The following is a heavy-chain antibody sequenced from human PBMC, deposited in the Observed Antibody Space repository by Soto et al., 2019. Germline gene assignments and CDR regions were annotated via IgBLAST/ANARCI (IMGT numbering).Heavy chain of an antibody. CDR3: AGGVGIAAAGDYYFDY. CDR1: GGTFSSYT. Sequence: QVQLVQSGAEVKKPGSSVKVSCKASGGTFSSYTISWGRQAPGQGLEWMGRIIPILGIANYAQKFQGRVTITADKSTSTAYMELSSPRSEDTGVYYCAGGVGIAAAGDYYFDYWGQGTLVTVSS. J-gene: IGHJ4*02. V-gene: IGHV1-69*02. CDR2: IIPILGIA. D-gene: IGHD6-13*01.